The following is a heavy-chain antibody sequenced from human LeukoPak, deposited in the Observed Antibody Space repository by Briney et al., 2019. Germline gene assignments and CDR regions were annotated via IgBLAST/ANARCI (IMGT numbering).Heavy chain of an antibody. CDR3: ARVVNGYVDY. Sequence: GGSLRLACAASGFTFSNTNMNWVRQAPGKGLKWVSFISASSNYIYYADSVKGRFTISRDNAQNSLYLQMNSLRAEDTAVYFCARVVNGYVDYWGQGTLVTVSS. J-gene: IGHJ4*02. CDR2: ISASSNYI. CDR1: GFTFSNTN. D-gene: IGHD2-8*01. V-gene: IGHV3-21*06.